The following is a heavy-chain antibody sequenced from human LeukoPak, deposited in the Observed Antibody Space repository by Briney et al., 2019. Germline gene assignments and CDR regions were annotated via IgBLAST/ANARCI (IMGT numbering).Heavy chain of an antibody. CDR3: AKAPVDTAMVYYFDY. D-gene: IGHD5-18*01. J-gene: IGHJ4*02. V-gene: IGHV3-23*01. Sequence: PGGSLRLSCAASGFTFSSYAMSWVRQAPGKGLEWVSAISGSGGSTYYADSVKGRFTISRDNSKNTLYPQMNSLRAEDTAVYYCAKAPVDTAMVYYFDYWGQGTLVTVSS. CDR2: ISGSGGST. CDR1: GFTFSSYA.